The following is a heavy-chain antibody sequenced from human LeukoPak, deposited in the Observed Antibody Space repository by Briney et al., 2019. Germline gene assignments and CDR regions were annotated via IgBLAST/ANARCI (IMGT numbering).Heavy chain of an antibody. CDR3: ARVRESRVTPGLNYYYYYMDV. V-gene: IGHV1-18*01. Sequence: ASVIVSCKASGYTFRQYSISWVRQAPGKGLEWMGWVSPSHTTRVYAQQFQGRVTMTADTNTNTVSMDLRSLRSDDTAVYFCARVRESRVTPGLNYYYYYMDVWGKGTTVTVSS. D-gene: IGHD4-17*01. CDR2: VSPSHTTR. CDR1: GYTFRQYS. J-gene: IGHJ6*03.